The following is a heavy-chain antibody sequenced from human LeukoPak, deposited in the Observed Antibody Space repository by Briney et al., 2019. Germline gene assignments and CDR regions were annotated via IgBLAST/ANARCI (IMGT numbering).Heavy chain of an antibody. CDR2: IKQDGSEK. CDR1: GFTFSSYW. CDR3: ARRIVGPTSGGDY. V-gene: IGHV3-7*01. J-gene: IGHJ4*02. D-gene: IGHD1-26*01. Sequence: GGSLRLSCAASGFTFSSYWMRWVRQAPGKGLELVANIKQDGSEKYYVDSVQGRFTISRDNANNSLHLQMNSLRVEDTAVYYCARRIVGPTSGGDYWGQGTPVTVSS.